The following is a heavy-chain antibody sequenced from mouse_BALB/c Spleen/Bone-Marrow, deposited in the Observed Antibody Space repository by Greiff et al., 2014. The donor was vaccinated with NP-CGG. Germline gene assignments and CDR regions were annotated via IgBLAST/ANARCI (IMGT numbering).Heavy chain of an antibody. CDR3: ARSYRYTRFAY. V-gene: IGHV14-3*02. D-gene: IGHD2-14*01. CDR1: GFNSKDTY. J-gene: IGHJ3*01. Sequence: VQLQQSGAELVKPGASVKLSCTGSGFNSKDTYMHWVKQRPEQGLEWIGRIDPANGSTRYDPKFQGKATITADTSSNTAYLQLSSLTSEDTAVYYRARSYRYTRFAYWGQGTMVTVSA. CDR2: IDPANGST.